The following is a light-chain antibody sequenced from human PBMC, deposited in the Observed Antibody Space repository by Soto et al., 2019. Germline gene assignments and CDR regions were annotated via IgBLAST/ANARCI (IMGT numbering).Light chain of an antibody. Sequence: QSVLTQPPSVSGAPGQRVAISCTGSSSNIGAGYDVHWYQQLPGTAPKLLIYGNINRPSGVADRFSGSKSGTSASLAITGLQAEDEADYYCPSSDSGLSAYVFGTGTKLTVL. V-gene: IGLV1-40*01. J-gene: IGLJ1*01. CDR1: SSNIGAGYD. CDR3: PSSDSGLSAYV. CDR2: GNI.